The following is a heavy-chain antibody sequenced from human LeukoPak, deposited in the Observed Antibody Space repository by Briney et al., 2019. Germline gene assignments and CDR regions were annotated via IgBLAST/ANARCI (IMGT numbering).Heavy chain of an antibody. CDR2: ISSSGSTI. CDR1: GFTFSSYE. Sequence: GGSLRLSCAASGFTFSSYEMNWVRQAPGKGLEWVSYISSSGSTIYYADSVKGRFTISRGNAKNSLYLQMNSLRAEDTAVYYCAGRAQYSGSYLTYWGQGTLVTVSS. J-gene: IGHJ4*02. CDR3: AGRAQYSGSYLTY. D-gene: IGHD1-26*01. V-gene: IGHV3-48*03.